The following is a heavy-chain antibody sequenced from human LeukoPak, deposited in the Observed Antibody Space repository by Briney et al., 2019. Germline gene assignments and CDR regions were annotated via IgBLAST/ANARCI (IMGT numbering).Heavy chain of an antibody. J-gene: IGHJ5*02. CDR1: GFTFSSYG. V-gene: IGHV3-33*01. CDR2: IWYDGSNK. CDR3: ARGEEQRWLQLGDWFDP. Sequence: GRSLRLSCAASGFTFSSYGMHWVRQAPGKGLEWVAVIWYDGSNKYYADSVKGRFTISRDNSKNTLYLQMNSLRAEDTAVYYCARGEEQRWLQLGDWFDPWGQGTLVIVSS. D-gene: IGHD5-24*01.